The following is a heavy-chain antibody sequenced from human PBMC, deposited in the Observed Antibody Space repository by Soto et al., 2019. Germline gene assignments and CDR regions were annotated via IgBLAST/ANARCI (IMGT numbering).Heavy chain of an antibody. D-gene: IGHD2-2*01. CDR2: INAYNGNT. CDR1: GSTFTSYA. V-gene: IGHV1-18*01. Sequence: QVQLVQSGAEVKKPGASVKVSCKASGSTFTSYAISWVRQAPGQGLEWKGWINAYNGNTNDAPKHHGRVTMTTDTPTSTAYMDLRSLRSDDTAVYYCARDGPPMDYWGQGTLVTVSS. J-gene: IGHJ4*02. CDR3: ARDGPPMDY.